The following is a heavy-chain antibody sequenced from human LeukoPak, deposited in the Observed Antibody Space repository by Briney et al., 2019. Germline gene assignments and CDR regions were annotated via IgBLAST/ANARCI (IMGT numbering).Heavy chain of an antibody. Sequence: GGSLRLSCAASGLTVSSNYMSWVRQAPGKGLEWVSVIYSGGSTYYADSVKGRFTISRDNSKNTLYLQMNSLRAGDTAVYYCARETRGSYSLDYWGQGTLVTVSS. CDR1: GLTVSSNY. CDR2: IYSGGST. CDR3: ARETRGSYSLDY. J-gene: IGHJ4*02. V-gene: IGHV3-53*01. D-gene: IGHD1-26*01.